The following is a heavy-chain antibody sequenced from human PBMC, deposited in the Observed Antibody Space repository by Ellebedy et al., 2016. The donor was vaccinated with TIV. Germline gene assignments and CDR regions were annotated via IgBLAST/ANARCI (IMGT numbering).Heavy chain of an antibody. D-gene: IGHD3-22*01. CDR1: GFTFSDYY. J-gene: IGHJ4*02. V-gene: IGHV3-11*01. CDR3: ARDWEGYDSSGYYYGFRVDPGYFDY. Sequence: GGSLRLSCAASGFTFSDYYMSWIRQAPGKGLEWVSYISSSGSTIYYADSVKGRFTISRDNAKNSLYLQMNSLRAEDTAVYYCARDWEGYDSSGYYYGFRVDPGYFDYWGQGTLVTVSS. CDR2: ISSSGSTI.